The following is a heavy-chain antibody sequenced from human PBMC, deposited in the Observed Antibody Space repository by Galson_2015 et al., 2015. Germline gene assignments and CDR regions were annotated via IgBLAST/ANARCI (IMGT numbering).Heavy chain of an antibody. CDR1: GGSISSYS. D-gene: IGHD2-15*01. V-gene: IGHV4-59*01. J-gene: IGHJ6*03. CDR3: ARGCSGGSCYSVGEYYYYYMDV. Sequence: ETLSLTCTVSGGSISSYSWSWIRQPPGKGLEWIGYIYYSGSTNYNPSLKSRVTISVDTSKNQFSLKLSSVTAADTAVYYCARGCSGGSCYSVGEYYYYYMDVWGKGTTVTVSS. CDR2: IYYSGST.